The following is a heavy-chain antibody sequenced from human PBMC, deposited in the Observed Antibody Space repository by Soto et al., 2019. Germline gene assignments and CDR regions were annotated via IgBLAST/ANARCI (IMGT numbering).Heavy chain of an antibody. V-gene: IGHV1-69*08. J-gene: IGHJ6*03. CDR3: ARDRGSYYYYMDV. CDR1: GGTFSSYT. Sequence: QVQLVQSGAGVKKPGASVKVSCKASGGTFSSYTISWVRQPPGQGLEWMGRIIPILGIANYAQKFQGRVTITADKSTSTAYMELSSVSSEDMAVYYCARDRGSYYYYMDVWGKGTTVTVSS. CDR2: IIPILGIA. D-gene: IGHD3-10*01.